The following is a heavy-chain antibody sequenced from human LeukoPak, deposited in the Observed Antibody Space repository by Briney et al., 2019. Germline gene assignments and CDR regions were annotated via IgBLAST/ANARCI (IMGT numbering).Heavy chain of an antibody. J-gene: IGHJ5*02. Sequence: GGSLRLSCAASGFTLSNYDMNWVRQAPGQGLEWVSSISTNSRYIYYKHSLRGRFTIFRNDAKNSLYLELNSLRTEDTAVYYCARADCSSSTCYLRRSWFDPWGQGTLVTVSS. CDR1: GFTLSNYD. CDR3: ARADCSSSTCYLRRSWFDP. V-gene: IGHV3-21*01. D-gene: IGHD2-2*01. CDR2: ISTNSRYI.